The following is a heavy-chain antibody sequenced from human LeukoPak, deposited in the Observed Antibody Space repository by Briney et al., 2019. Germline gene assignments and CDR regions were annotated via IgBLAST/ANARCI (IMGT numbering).Heavy chain of an antibody. Sequence: SVKVSCKASGGTFSSYAISWVRQAPGQGLEWMGGIIPIFGTANYAQKFQGRVTITADESTSTAYMELSSLRSEDTAVYYCARDLAGGYDAFDIWGQGTMVTVSS. CDR3: ARDLAGGYDAFDI. CDR2: IIPIFGTA. J-gene: IGHJ3*02. V-gene: IGHV1-69*13. CDR1: GGTFSSYA. D-gene: IGHD3-16*01.